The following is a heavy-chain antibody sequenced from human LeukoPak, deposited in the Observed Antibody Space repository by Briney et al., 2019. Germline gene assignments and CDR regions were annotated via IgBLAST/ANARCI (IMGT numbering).Heavy chain of an antibody. D-gene: IGHD3-10*01. Sequence: SETLSLTCTVSGGSISSYYWSWIRQPAGKGLEWIGRIYTSGSTNYNPSLKSRVTISVDTSKNQFSLKLTSVTAADTAVYYCARVSGFGDPFDYWGQGTLVTVSS. V-gene: IGHV4-4*07. J-gene: IGHJ4*02. CDR2: IYTSGST. CDR3: ARVSGFGDPFDY. CDR1: GGSISSYY.